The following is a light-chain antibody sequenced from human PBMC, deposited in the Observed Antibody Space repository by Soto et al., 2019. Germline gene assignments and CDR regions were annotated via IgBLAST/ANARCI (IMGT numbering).Light chain of an antibody. CDR1: QSVSSY. J-gene: IGKJ5*01. V-gene: IGKV3-11*01. CDR3: QQRSSWPPRIT. CDR2: DAS. Sequence: EIILTQSPATLSLSPGERATLSCGASQSVSSYLAWYQQKPGQAPRLLIYDASNRATGIPARFSGSGSGTDFTLTISSLEPEDFAVYYCQQRSSWPPRITFGQGTRLENK.